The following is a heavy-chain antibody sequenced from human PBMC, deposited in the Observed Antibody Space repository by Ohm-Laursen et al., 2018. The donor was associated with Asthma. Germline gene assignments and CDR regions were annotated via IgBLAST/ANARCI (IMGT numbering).Heavy chain of an antibody. D-gene: IGHD1-1*01. Sequence: GASVKVSCKASGGTFSSYAISWVRQAPGQGLEWMGGIIPIFGTANYAQKFQGRVTITADESTSTAYMELSSLRSEDTAVYYCARGEASRARYYFDYWGQGTLVTVSS. J-gene: IGHJ4*02. CDR1: GGTFSSYA. CDR2: IIPIFGTA. CDR3: ARGEASRARYYFDY. V-gene: IGHV1-69*13.